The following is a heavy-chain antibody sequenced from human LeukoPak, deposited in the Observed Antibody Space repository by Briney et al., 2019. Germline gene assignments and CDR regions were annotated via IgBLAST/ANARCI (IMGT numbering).Heavy chain of an antibody. CDR2: IYYSGST. D-gene: IGHD3-9*01. J-gene: IGHJ5*02. CDR3: ATHYFDWPTALYNWFDP. Sequence: SETLSLTCTVSGGSISSSSYYWGWIRQPPGKGLEWIGSIYYSGSTYYNPSLKSRVTISVDTSKNQFSLKLSSVTAADTAVCYCATHYFDWPTALYNWFDPWGQGTLVTVSS. CDR1: GGSISSSSYY. V-gene: IGHV4-39*07.